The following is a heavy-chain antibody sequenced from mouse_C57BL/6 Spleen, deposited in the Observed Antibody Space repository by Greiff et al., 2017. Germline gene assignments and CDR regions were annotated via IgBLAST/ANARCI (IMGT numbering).Heavy chain of an antibody. D-gene: IGHD2-4*01. CDR2: IHPSDSDT. CDR1: GYTFTSYW. J-gene: IGHJ1*03. CDR3: APFYYDYDGYFGV. Sequence: QVQLKQPGAELVKPGASVKVSCKASGYTFTSYWMHWVKQRPGQGLEWIGRIHPSDSDTNYNQKFKGKATLTVDKSSSTAYMQLSSLTSEDSAVYYCAPFYYDYDGYFGVWGTGTTVTVSS. V-gene: IGHV1-74*01.